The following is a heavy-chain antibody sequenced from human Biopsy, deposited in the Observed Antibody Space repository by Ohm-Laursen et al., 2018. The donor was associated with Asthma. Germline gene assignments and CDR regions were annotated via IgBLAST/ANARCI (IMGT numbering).Heavy chain of an antibody. Sequence: PSQTLSLTCTVSGGSMSSSSYYWGWIRQPPGKGLEWMGSISHTGSAYHNPSLKSRVTISVDTSKNHFSPKLSSVTAADTAVYYCARHWDWGSFFDYWGQGTPVTVSS. CDR1: GGSMSSSSYY. V-gene: IGHV4-39*01. CDR2: ISHTGSA. J-gene: IGHJ4*02. D-gene: IGHD7-27*01. CDR3: ARHWDWGSFFDY.